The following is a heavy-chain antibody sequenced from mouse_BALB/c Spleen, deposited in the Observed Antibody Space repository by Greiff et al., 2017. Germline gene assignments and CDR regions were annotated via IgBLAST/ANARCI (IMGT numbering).Heavy chain of an antibody. CDR2: ISSGGSYT. V-gene: IGHV5-9-1*01. D-gene: IGHD2-14*01. CDR3: ARLRYDYYAMDY. CDR1: GFTFSRYA. J-gene: IGHJ4*01. Sequence: EVMLVESGGGLVTPGGSLKLSCAASGFTFSRYAMSWVRQTPVKRLEWVATISSGGSYTYYPDSVKGRFTISRDNAKNTLYLQMSSLRSEDTAMYYCARLRYDYYAMDYWGKGTAGTVSA.